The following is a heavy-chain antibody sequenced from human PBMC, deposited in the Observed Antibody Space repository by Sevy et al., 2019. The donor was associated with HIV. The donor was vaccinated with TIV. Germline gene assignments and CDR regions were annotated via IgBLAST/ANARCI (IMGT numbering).Heavy chain of an antibody. D-gene: IGHD2-8*01. V-gene: IGHV4-39*01. CDR2: IYYRGST. J-gene: IGHJ6*02. Sequence: SETLSLTCTVSGGSINSRSYYWGWIRQPPGKGLECIGSIYYRGSTYYNPSLKSRVTISVDTSKNQFSLKLTSATAADTALYYCARDREEVEDIVLRGGMDVWAQGTTVTVSS. CDR1: GGSINSRSYY. CDR3: ARDREEVEDIVLRGGMDV.